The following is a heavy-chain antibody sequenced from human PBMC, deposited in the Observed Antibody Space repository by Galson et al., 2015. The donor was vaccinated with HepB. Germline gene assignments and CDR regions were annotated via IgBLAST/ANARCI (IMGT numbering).Heavy chain of an antibody. CDR1: GFTFSSYW. CDR3: ARPGSSGWYIDAFDI. V-gene: IGHV3-74*01. Sequence: LRLSCAASGFTFSSYWMRWVRQAPGKGLVWVSRINSDGSSTSYADSVKGRFTISRDNAKNTLYLQMNSLRAEDTAVYYCARPGSSGWYIDAFDIWGQGTMVTVSS. D-gene: IGHD6-19*01. J-gene: IGHJ3*02. CDR2: INSDGSST.